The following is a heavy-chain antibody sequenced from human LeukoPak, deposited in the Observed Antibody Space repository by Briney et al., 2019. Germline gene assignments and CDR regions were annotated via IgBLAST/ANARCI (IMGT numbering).Heavy chain of an antibody. J-gene: IGHJ3*02. CDR3: ARDQYYYDSSGHRAFDI. D-gene: IGHD3-22*01. CDR1: GYTFTSYG. V-gene: IGHV1-18*01. CDR2: ISAYNGNT. Sequence: GASVKVSCKASGYTFTSYGISWVRQAPGQGLEWMGWISAYNGNTNYAQKLQGRVTMTTDTSTSTAYMELRSLRSDDTAVYYCARDQYYYDSSGHRAFDIWGQGTMVTVSS.